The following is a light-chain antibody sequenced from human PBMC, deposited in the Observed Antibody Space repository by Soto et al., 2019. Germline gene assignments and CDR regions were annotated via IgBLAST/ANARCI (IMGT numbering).Light chain of an antibody. CDR3: QQYNNWTHLRCT. CDR2: CAS. Sequence: EIVMTQSPATLSVSPGERATLSYRASQSVSSNLAWYQQKPGQATMLLIYCASTRATGIPARFSGSGSGTEFAHTISSLPSEYFAVYYCQQYNNWTHLRCTFGQGNKLEI. J-gene: IGKJ2*02. CDR1: QSVSSN. V-gene: IGKV3D-15*01.